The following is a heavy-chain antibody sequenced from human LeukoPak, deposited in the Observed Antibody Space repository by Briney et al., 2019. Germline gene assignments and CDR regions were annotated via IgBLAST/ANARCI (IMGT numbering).Heavy chain of an antibody. J-gene: IGHJ3*02. D-gene: IGHD6-13*01. CDR2: IYYSGST. V-gene: IGHV4-59*01. CDR3: ARDGRSSWPDAFDI. Sequence: ASETLSLTCTVSGGSISSYYWSWIRQPPGKGLEWIGYIYYSGSTNYSPSLKSRVTISVDTSKNQFSLKLSSVTAADTAVYYCARDGRSSWPDAFDIWGQGTMVTVSS. CDR1: GGSISSYY.